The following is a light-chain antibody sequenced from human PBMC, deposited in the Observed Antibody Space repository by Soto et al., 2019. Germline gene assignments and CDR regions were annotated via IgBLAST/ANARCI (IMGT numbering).Light chain of an antibody. CDR3: MQALQTSYT. CDR2: LGS. CDR1: QSLLHSNGYNY. Sequence: DIVMTQSPLSLPVTPGEPASISCRSSQSLLHSNGYNYLDWYLQKPGQSPQLLIYLGSNRASGVSDRFSGSGSGTDFTLKISRVEAEDLGVYYCMQALQTSYTFGQGTRLEIK. J-gene: IGKJ5*01. V-gene: IGKV2-28*01.